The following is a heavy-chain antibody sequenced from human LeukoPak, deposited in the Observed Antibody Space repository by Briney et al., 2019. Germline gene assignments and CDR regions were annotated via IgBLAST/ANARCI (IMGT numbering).Heavy chain of an antibody. CDR2: ISYDGSNK. D-gene: IGHD3-3*01. CDR1: GFTFSSYG. V-gene: IGHV3-30*03. Sequence: PGGSLRLSCAASGFTFSSYGMHWVRQAPGKGLEWVAVISYDGSNKYYADSVKGRFTISRDNSKSTVYLEINSLRSEDTAIYYCARGFNDFWSGSRLEYWGQGTLVTVSS. J-gene: IGHJ4*02. CDR3: ARGFNDFWSGSRLEY.